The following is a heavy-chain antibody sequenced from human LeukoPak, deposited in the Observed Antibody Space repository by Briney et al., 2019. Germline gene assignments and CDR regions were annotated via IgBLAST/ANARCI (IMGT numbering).Heavy chain of an antibody. Sequence: GGSLRLSCAASGFTFSSYWMSWVRQAPGKGLEWVANIKQDGSEKYYVDSVKGRFTISRDNAKNSLYLQMNSLRAEDTAVYYCASKGYSSSWYLTWDWYFDLWGSDTLVTVSS. CDR3: ASKGYSSSWYLTWDWYFDL. CDR2: IKQDGSEK. D-gene: IGHD6-13*01. CDR1: GFTFSSYW. J-gene: IGHJ2*01. V-gene: IGHV3-7*01.